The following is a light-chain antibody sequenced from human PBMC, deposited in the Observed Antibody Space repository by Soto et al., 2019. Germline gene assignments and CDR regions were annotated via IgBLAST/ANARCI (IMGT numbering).Light chain of an antibody. Sequence: VLTQAPETLSLSPGERATLSCRASQSVSSNLAWYQQKPGQAPRLLMFRTSSRATGFPARFSGSGPGIDFTLAFGRVEPADFAGYSCQQYGSSGTSGQGTKVDI. CDR3: QQYGSSGT. CDR1: QSVSSN. J-gene: IGKJ1*01. CDR2: RTS. V-gene: IGKV3-20*01.